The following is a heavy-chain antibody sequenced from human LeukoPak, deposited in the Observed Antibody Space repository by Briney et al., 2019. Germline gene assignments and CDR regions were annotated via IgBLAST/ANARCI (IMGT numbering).Heavy chain of an antibody. J-gene: IGHJ4*02. CDR1: GFTFSSYA. Sequence: GGSLRLSCAASGFTFSSYATSWVRQAPGKGLEWVSAISGSGGSTYCADSVKGRFTISRDNSKNTLYLQMNSLRAEDTAVYYCAKDPYNTPTYYFDYWGQGTLVTVSS. CDR2: ISGSGGST. CDR3: AKDPYNTPTYYFDY. V-gene: IGHV3-23*01. D-gene: IGHD1-1*01.